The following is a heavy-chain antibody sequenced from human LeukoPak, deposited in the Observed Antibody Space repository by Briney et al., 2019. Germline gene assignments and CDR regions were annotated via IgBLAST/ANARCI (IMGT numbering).Heavy chain of an antibody. CDR3: AINGGGDSGYGNFDY. D-gene: IGHD5-12*01. CDR2: INWNSDSI. Sequence: QTGGSLRLSCAVSGFTFDDYAMHWVRQVPGKGLGWVSGINWNSDSIGYADSVKGRFTTSRDNAKNSLYLQMNSLRAEDTAFYYCAINGGGDSGYGNFDYWGQGTLVTVSS. J-gene: IGHJ4*02. CDR1: GFTFDDYA. V-gene: IGHV3-9*01.